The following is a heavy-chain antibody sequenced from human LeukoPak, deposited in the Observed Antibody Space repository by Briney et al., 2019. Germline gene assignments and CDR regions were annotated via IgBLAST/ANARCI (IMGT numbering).Heavy chain of an antibody. Sequence: GESLKISCKGSGYSFNSYWIGWVRQMPGKGLEWMGNIYPGDSDTRYSPSFQGQVTISADKSISTAYLQWSSLKASDTAMYYCARLRNYYYYGMDVWGQGTTVTVSS. CDR1: GYSFNSYW. J-gene: IGHJ6*02. CDR3: ARLRNYYYYGMDV. CDR2: IYPGDSDT. D-gene: IGHD1-14*01. V-gene: IGHV5-51*01.